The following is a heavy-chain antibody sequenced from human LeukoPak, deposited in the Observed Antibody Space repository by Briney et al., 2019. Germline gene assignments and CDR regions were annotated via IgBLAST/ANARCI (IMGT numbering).Heavy chain of an antibody. CDR3: VRALRRDPTKVSYYYGMDV. V-gene: IGHV1-69*04. J-gene: IGHJ6*02. CDR1: GGTFSSYA. Sequence: AASVKVSCKASGGTFSSYAISWVRQAPGQGLEWMGRIIPILGIANYAQKFQGRVTITADKSTSTAYMELSSLRSEDTAVYYCVRALRRDPTKVSYYYGMDVWGQGTTVTVSS. D-gene: IGHD1-14*01. CDR2: IIPILGIA.